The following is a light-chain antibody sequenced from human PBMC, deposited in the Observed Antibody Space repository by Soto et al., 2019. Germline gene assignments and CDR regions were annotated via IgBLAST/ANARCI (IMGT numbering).Light chain of an antibody. CDR1: QSVSSN. CDR2: GAS. Sequence: EIVMTQSPATLSVSPGERATLSCRASQSVSSNLAWYQQKPGQAPRLLISGASTRATGIPARFSGSGSGTDFTLTITRLEPEDLAVYYCQQYDSSPRTFGQGTKVDIK. V-gene: IGKV3-15*01. CDR3: QQYDSSPRT. J-gene: IGKJ1*01.